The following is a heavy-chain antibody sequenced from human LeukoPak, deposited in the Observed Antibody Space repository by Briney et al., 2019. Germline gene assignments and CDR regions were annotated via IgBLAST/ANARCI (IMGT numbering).Heavy chain of an antibody. CDR3: ARRGYSGSYSHTGFDY. Sequence: GESLKISCKGSGYSFTSYWIGWVRQMPGKGLEWMGIIYPGDSDTRYSPSFQGQVTISADKSISTAYLQWSSLKASDTAMYYCARRGYSGSYSHTGFDYWGQGTLVTVSS. CDR2: IYPGDSDT. V-gene: IGHV5-51*01. J-gene: IGHJ4*02. D-gene: IGHD1-26*01. CDR1: GYSFTSYW.